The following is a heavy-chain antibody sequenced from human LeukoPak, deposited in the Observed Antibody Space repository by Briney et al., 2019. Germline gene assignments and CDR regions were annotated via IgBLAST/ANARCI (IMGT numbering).Heavy chain of an antibody. CDR2: IYYSGSI. D-gene: IGHD1-7*01. CDR1: GYSISSSNW. J-gene: IGHJ6*03. CDR3: ARESGWNYNPEYGKHYYYYYYMDV. Sequence: SDTLSLTCAVSGYSISSSNWWGWIRQPPGKGLEWIGYIYYSGSIYYNPSLKSRVTMSVDTSKNQFSLQLNSVTPEDTAVYYCARESGWNYNPEYGKHYYYYYYMDVWGKGTTVTVSS. V-gene: IGHV4-28*03.